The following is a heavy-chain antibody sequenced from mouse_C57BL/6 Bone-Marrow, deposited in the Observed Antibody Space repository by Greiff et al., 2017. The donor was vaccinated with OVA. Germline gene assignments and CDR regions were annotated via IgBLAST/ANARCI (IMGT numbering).Heavy chain of an antibody. D-gene: IGHD3-2*02. CDR3: ARGGGWGVHCDY. CDR1: GYSITSGSY. J-gene: IGHJ2*01. CDR2: ISYDGSN. Sequence: EVQLQESGPGLVKPSQSLSLTCSVTGYSITSGSYWNWIRQFPGNKLEWMGYISYDGSNNYTPSLKNRISITRDTSTNQFFLKLNSVTTEDTATDDCARGGGWGVHCDYWGQGTTLTVSS. V-gene: IGHV3-6*01.